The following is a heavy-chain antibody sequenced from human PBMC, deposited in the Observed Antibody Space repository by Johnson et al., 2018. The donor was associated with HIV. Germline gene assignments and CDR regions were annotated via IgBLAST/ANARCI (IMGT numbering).Heavy chain of an antibody. CDR3: ATCSDQVLLGGDAFDI. J-gene: IGHJ3*02. V-gene: IGHV3-30*03. CDR1: GFTFSSYG. D-gene: IGHD3-16*01. CDR2: ISYDGSDK. Sequence: QVQLVESGGGVVQPGRSLRLSCAASGFTFSSYGMNWVRQAPGKGLEWVAVISYDGSDKYYADSVKGRFTISRDNSKNTLYLQMNSLRAEDTAVYYCATCSDQVLLGGDAFDIWGQGTMVTVSS.